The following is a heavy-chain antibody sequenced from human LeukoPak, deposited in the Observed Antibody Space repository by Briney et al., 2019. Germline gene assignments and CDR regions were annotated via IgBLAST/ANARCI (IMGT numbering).Heavy chain of an antibody. CDR1: GGSFSGYY. D-gene: IGHD7-27*01. CDR2: INHSGST. J-gene: IGHJ2*01. Sequence: PSETLSLTCAVYGGSFSGYYWSWIRQPPGKGLEWIGEINHSGSTNYNPSLKSRVTISVDTSKNQFSLKLSSVTAADTAVYYCARGPRLGIWPRFYWYFDLWGRGTLVTVSS. CDR3: ARGPRLGIWPRFYWYFDL. V-gene: IGHV4-34*01.